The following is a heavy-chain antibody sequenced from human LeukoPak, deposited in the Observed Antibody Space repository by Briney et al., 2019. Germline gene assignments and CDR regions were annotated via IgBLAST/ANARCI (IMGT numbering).Heavy chain of an antibody. Sequence: PSQTLSLTCTVSGGSISSGGYYWSWIRQPPGKGLEWIGYIYHSGSTYYNPSLKSRVTISVDRSKNQFSLKLSSVTAADTAVYYCAGSTPYIAAAGHFDYWGQGTLVTVSS. CDR1: GGSISSGGYY. J-gene: IGHJ4*02. CDR3: AGSTPYIAAAGHFDY. CDR2: IYHSGST. D-gene: IGHD6-13*01. V-gene: IGHV4-30-2*01.